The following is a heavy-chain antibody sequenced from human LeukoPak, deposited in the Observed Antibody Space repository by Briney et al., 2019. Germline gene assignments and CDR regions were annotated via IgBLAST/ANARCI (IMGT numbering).Heavy chain of an antibody. Sequence: KPSETLSLTCSVYGGSFSGYYWSWIGQPPGKGLEWIGEINHSGSTNYNPSLKSRVTISVDTSKNQFSLKLSSVTAADTAVYYCAKVATIEYYFDYWGQGTLVTVSS. CDR1: GGSFSGYY. CDR2: INHSGST. J-gene: IGHJ4*02. D-gene: IGHD5-12*01. CDR3: AKVATIEYYFDY. V-gene: IGHV4-34*01.